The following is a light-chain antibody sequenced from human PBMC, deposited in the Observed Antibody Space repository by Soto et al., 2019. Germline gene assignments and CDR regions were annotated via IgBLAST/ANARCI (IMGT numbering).Light chain of an antibody. CDR3: SSYTGSSTVV. J-gene: IGLJ2*01. V-gene: IGLV2-14*01. CDR2: EVS. CDR1: SSDVGGYNY. Sequence: QSALTQPGSVSGSPGQSITISCTGTSSDVGGYNYVSWYQQHPGKAPKLMIYEVSNRPSGVSNRFSGSKSGNTASLSISGLQAEDEADYYCSSYTGSSTVVFGGGTKLTVL.